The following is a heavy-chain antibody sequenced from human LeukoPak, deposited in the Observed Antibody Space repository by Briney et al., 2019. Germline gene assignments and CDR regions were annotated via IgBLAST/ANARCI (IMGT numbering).Heavy chain of an antibody. V-gene: IGHV3-7*03. D-gene: IGHD3-3*01. Sequence: PGGSLRLSCAASGFTFSSYWMSWVRQAPGKGLQWGANINQDGSEKYYVDSVKGRFTISRDNAWNSLYLQMNSLRDEDTALYYCAREVDLDYNFYYMDVWGKGTTVTVSS. CDR2: INQDGSEK. CDR1: GFTFSSYW. J-gene: IGHJ6*03. CDR3: AREVDLDYNFYYMDV.